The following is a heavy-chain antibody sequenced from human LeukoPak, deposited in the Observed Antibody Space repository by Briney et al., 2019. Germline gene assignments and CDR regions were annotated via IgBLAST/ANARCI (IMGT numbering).Heavy chain of an antibody. CDR2: IISSSNTI. CDR1: GFTFSTSG. J-gene: IGHJ6*03. D-gene: IGHD5-24*01. V-gene: IGHV3-48*01. CDR3: AREEKMEEGYYYYMDV. Sequence: GGSLRLSCAASGFTFSTSGMDWVRQAPGKGLEWVSYIISSSNTIYYADSVKGRFTISRDNSKNSLYLQMNSLKAEDTAVYYCAREEKMEEGYYYYMDVSGKGTTVTVSS.